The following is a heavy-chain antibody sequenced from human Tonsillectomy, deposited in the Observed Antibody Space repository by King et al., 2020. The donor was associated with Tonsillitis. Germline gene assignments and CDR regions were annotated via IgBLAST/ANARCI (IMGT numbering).Heavy chain of an antibody. J-gene: IGHJ6*02. D-gene: IGHD2-2*01. V-gene: IGHV1-46*01. Sequence: VQLVESGAEVKKPGASVKVSCKASGYTFTSYYMHWVRQAPGQGLEWMGIINPSGGSTSYAQKFQGRVTMTRDTSTSTVYMGLSSLRSEDTAVYLCARDIRESDLSSTSCYAVLYYSSRIDVWGQGTTVTVSS. CDR3: ARDIRESDLSSTSCYAVLYYSSRIDV. CDR1: GYTFTSYY. CDR2: INPSGGST.